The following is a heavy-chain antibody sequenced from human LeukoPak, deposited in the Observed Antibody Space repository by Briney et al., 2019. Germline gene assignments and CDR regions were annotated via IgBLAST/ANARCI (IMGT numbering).Heavy chain of an antibody. V-gene: IGHV3-53*01. CDR3: ARDTSGWYGAFEF. CDR1: GFTVITND. J-gene: IGHJ4*02. D-gene: IGHD6-19*01. Sequence: PGGSLRLSCAASGFTVITNDMTWVRQAPGKGPEWVSVIVGNTAGTTYYADSVKGRFTISRDSVKNTVDLQMSSLRAEDTAVYYCARDTSGWYGAFEFWGQGALVTVSS. CDR2: IVGNTAGTT.